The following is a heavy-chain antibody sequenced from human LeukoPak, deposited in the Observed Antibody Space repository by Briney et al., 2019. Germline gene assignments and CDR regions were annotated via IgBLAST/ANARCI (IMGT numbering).Heavy chain of an antibody. Sequence: ASVKVSCKASGYSLTGYYMYWVRQAPGQGLEWMGWINPNSGDTNYAQKFQGRVTMTGDTSINTAYMELSRLRSDDTALYYCARDKDGHNYVPYYWGQGTLVTVSS. CDR3: ARDKDGHNYVPYY. J-gene: IGHJ4*02. V-gene: IGHV1-2*02. CDR1: GYSLTGYY. D-gene: IGHD5-24*01. CDR2: INPNSGDT.